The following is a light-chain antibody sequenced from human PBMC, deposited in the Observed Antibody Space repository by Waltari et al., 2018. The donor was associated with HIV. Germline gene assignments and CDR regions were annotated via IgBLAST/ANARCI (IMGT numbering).Light chain of an antibody. CDR3: SSYTSSSTLL. J-gene: IGLJ2*01. Sequence: QSALTQPASVSGSPGQSITISCTGTSSDVVGYNYVSWYQQHQGKAPKLMIYEVSNRPSGVSNRFSGSKSGNTASLTISGLQAEDEADYYCSSYTSSSTLLFGGGTKLTVL. CDR1: SSDVVGYNY. CDR2: EVS. V-gene: IGLV2-14*01.